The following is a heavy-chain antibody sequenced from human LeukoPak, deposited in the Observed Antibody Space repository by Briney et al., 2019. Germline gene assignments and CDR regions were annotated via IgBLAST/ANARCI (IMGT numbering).Heavy chain of an antibody. D-gene: IGHD3-9*01. V-gene: IGHV3-11*04. Sequence: GGSPRLSCAASGFTFSDYYMSWIRQAPGKGLEWVSYISSSGSTIYYADSVKGRFTISRDNAKNSLYLQMNSLRAEDTAVYYCARVGYFDSSDAFDIWGQGTMVTVSS. CDR2: ISSSGSTI. J-gene: IGHJ3*02. CDR1: GFTFSDYY. CDR3: ARVGYFDSSDAFDI.